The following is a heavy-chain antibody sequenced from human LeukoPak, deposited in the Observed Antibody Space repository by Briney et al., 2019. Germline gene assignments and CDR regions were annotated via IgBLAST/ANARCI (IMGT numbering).Heavy chain of an antibody. CDR1: GFIYSNHF. J-gene: IGHJ4*02. Sequence: GGSLRLSCSTSGFIYSNHFMHWVRQAPGKGLEYVSSIGPNGASTLYADSVKDRFTISRDNSRNALYVQLTSLRLEDTALYYCVKDLTGTWSFDYWGQGTLVTVSS. V-gene: IGHV3-64*05. D-gene: IGHD3-9*01. CDR3: VKDLTGTWSFDY. CDR2: IGPNGAST.